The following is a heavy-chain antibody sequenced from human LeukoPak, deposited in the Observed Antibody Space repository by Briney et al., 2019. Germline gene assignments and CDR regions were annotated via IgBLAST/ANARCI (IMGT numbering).Heavy chain of an antibody. D-gene: IGHD1-14*01. CDR1: GFTVSSNY. CDR2: IYSGGNT. Sequence: GGSLRLSCAASGFTVSSNYMSWVRQAPGKGLGWVSVIYSGGNTYYADSVKGRFTISRDNSKNTLYLRMNGLRAEDTAVYYCARDQRGDGINYFDYWGQGTLVTVSS. J-gene: IGHJ4*02. V-gene: IGHV3-53*01. CDR3: ARDQRGDGINYFDY.